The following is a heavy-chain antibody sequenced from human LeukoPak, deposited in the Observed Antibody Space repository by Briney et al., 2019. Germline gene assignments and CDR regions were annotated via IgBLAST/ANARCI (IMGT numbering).Heavy chain of an antibody. J-gene: IGHJ4*02. CDR2: ISGSGGST. Sequence: GSLRLSCAASGFTFSNYAMSWVRQAPGKGLEWVSTISGSGGSTYYADSVKGRFTFSRDNSKNTLYLQMNSLRAEDTAVYYCAKGSSPPTYYDFWSGYSFDYWGQGTLVTVSS. V-gene: IGHV3-23*01. CDR1: GFTFSNYA. D-gene: IGHD3-3*01. CDR3: AKGSSPPTYYDFWSGYSFDY.